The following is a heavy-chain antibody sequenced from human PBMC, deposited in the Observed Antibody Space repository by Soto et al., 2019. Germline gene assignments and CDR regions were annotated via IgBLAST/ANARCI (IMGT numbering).Heavy chain of an antibody. V-gene: IGHV3-48*03. CDR1: GFTFSSYE. Sequence: GGSLRLSCAASGFTFSSYEMNWVRQAPGKGLEWVSYISSSGSTIYYADSVKGRFTISRDNSKNSLYLQMNSLRAEDTAVYYCARDQNGVSETSPFDYWGQGTLVTVSS. CDR3: ARDQNGVSETSPFDY. CDR2: ISSSGSTI. J-gene: IGHJ4*02. D-gene: IGHD1-7*01.